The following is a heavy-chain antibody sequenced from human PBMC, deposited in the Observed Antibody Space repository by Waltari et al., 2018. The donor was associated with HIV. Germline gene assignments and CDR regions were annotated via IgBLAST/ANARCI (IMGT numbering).Heavy chain of an antibody. CDR1: GYNFNGDC. Sequence: QVQLVQSGAAGKKAGASEKDSCKASGYNFNGDCKHGVQLATGQGLEWMGWINPNSGDTNYAQKFQGRVTMTRDTSISTAYMELSRLRSDDTAVYYCASAGRSWSSGELCHFDYWGQGTLVTVSS. V-gene: IGHV1-2*02. D-gene: IGHD3-10*01. J-gene: IGHJ4*02. CDR2: INPNSGDT. CDR3: ASAGRSWSSGELCHFDY.